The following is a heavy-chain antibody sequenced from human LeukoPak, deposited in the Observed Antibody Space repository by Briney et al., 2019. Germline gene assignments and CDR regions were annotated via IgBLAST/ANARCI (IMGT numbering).Heavy chain of an antibody. CDR3: AKDGYYDSSGRSAFDI. D-gene: IGHD3-22*01. CDR2: ISGSGGST. CDR1: GFTFSSYG. Sequence: QSGGSLRLSCAASGFTFSSYGMSWVRQAPGKGLEWVSAISGSGGSTYYADSVKGRFTISRDNSKNTLYLQMNSLRAEDTAVYYCAKDGYYDSSGRSAFDIWGQGTMVTVSS. V-gene: IGHV3-23*01. J-gene: IGHJ3*02.